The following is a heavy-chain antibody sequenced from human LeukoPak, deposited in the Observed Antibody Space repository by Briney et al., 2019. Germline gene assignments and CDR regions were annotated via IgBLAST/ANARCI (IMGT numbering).Heavy chain of an antibody. CDR3: ARGRSSIRYFDL. CDR1: GGSFSNNY. CDR2: INHSGST. Sequence: SETLSLTCAVYGGSFSNNYWNWIRQPPGKGLEWIGEINHSGSTNYNPSLKSRVTISVDTSKNQFSLKLSSVTAADTAVYYYARGRSSIRYFDLWGRGTLVTVSS. V-gene: IGHV4-34*01. J-gene: IGHJ2*01. D-gene: IGHD6-13*01.